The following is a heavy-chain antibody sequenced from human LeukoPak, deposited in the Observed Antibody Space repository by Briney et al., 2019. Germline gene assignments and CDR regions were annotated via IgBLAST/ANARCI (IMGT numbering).Heavy chain of an antibody. CDR1: GGSMSSYY. Sequence: SETLSLTCSVSGGSMSSYYWSWIRQPPGKGLEWIGYIYYSGSTNYNPSLKSRVTISVDTSKNQFSLKLSSVTAADTAVYYCARAGWDGYNFLPDYWGQGTLVTVSS. J-gene: IGHJ4*02. CDR3: ARAGWDGYNFLPDY. V-gene: IGHV4-59*01. CDR2: IYYSGST. D-gene: IGHD5-24*01.